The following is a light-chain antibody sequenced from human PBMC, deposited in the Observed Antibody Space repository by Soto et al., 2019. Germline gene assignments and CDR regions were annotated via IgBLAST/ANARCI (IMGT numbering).Light chain of an antibody. CDR2: EVS. CDR1: SSDVGGYNY. Sequence: QSALTQPPSASGSPGQSVTISCTGTSSDVGGYNYVSWYQQHPGKAPKLMIYEVSKRPSGVPARCFCSKSANTASLTVSGLQAEDEADYYCSSYAGSNNFERVFGGGTKLTVL. J-gene: IGLJ3*02. CDR3: SSYAGSNNFERV. V-gene: IGLV2-8*01.